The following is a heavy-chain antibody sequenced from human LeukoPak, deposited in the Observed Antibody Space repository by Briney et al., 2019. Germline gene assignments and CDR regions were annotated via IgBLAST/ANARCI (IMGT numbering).Heavy chain of an antibody. CDR3: ARRAYPYHYYMDV. CDR1: GFTFSSYW. D-gene: IGHD3-16*01. Sequence: PGGSLRLSCAASGFTFSSYWMSWVRQAPGKGLEWVANIKQDGSEKYYVDSVKGRFTIYRNNAKNSLYLQMNSLRAEDTALYYCARRAYPYHYYMDVWGKGATVTVSS. J-gene: IGHJ6*03. V-gene: IGHV3-7*03. CDR2: IKQDGSEK.